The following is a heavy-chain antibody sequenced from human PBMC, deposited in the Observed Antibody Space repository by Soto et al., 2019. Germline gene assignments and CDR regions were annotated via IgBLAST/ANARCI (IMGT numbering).Heavy chain of an antibody. Sequence: QVQLQESGPGLVKPSQTLSLTCTVSGGSISSGGYYWSWIRQPPGKGLEWIGYIYYSGSTYYNPSLNSRVTISVDTSKNQFSLKLSSVTAADTAVYYCARDRHDFWSGTSYYYGMDVWGQGTTVTVSS. D-gene: IGHD3-3*01. J-gene: IGHJ6*02. V-gene: IGHV4-31*03. CDR3: ARDRHDFWSGTSYYYGMDV. CDR1: GGSISSGGYY. CDR2: IYYSGST.